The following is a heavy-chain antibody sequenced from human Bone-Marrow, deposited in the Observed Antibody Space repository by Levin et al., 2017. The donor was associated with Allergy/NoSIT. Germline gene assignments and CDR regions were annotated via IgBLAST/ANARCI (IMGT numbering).Heavy chain of an antibody. CDR3: AHISGIEVILLEEDYFDY. CDR1: GFSLSTSGVG. J-gene: IGHJ4*02. CDR2: IYWNDEK. D-gene: IGHD3-10*01. Sequence: SGPTLVKPPQTLTLTCTFSGFSLSTSGVGVSWIRQPPGKPLEWLALIYWNDEKRYIPSLQSRLTITKDTSKNQVVLTMTNLDPVDTATYYCAHISGIEVILLEEDYFDYWGQGTLVTVSS. V-gene: IGHV2-5*01.